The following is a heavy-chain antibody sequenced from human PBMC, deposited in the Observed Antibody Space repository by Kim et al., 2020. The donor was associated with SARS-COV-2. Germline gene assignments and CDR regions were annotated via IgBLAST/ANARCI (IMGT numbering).Heavy chain of an antibody. J-gene: IGHJ4*02. CDR1: GFTFSSYG. V-gene: IGHV3-33*01. CDR3: AREGEEGVSSGWYFY. CDR2: IWYDGSNK. D-gene: IGHD6-19*01. Sequence: GGSLRLSCAASGFTFSSYGMHWVRQAPGKGLEWVAVIWYDGSNKYYADSVKGRFTISRDNSKNTLYLQMNSLRAEDTAVYYCAREGEEGVSSGWYFYWGQGTLVSVSS.